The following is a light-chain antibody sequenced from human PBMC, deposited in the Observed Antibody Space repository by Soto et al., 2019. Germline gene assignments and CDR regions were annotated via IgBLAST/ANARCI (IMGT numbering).Light chain of an antibody. CDR3: LQYYGHPLT. V-gene: IGKV4-1*01. Sequence: DIVLTQSPDSLAVSLGERATINCKSSRSLLSSANYKNYLSWYQQKPGQPPKLLISWASIRNSGVPDRFSGSGSGTDFTLTISSLQSEDVAVYSCLQYYGHPLTFGGGTKVEIK. CDR1: RSLLSSANYKNY. CDR2: WAS. J-gene: IGKJ4*01.